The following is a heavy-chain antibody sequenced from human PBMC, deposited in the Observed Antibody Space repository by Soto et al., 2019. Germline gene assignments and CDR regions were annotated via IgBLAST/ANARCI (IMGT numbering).Heavy chain of an antibody. Sequence: QVQLVESGGGVVQPGRSLRLSCAASGFTFSSYGMHWVRQAPGKGLEWVAVIWYDGSNKYYADSVKGRFTISRDNSKNTLYLQMTSLRAEDTAVYYCARDYDFWSGYSGTLDYWGQGTLVTVSS. CDR2: IWYDGSNK. D-gene: IGHD3-3*01. CDR3: ARDYDFWSGYSGTLDY. V-gene: IGHV3-33*01. CDR1: GFTFSSYG. J-gene: IGHJ4*02.